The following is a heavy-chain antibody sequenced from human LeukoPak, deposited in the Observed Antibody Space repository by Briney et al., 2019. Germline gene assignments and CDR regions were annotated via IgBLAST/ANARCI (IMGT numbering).Heavy chain of an antibody. D-gene: IGHD2-21*02. CDR2: IYSSGST. V-gene: IGHV4-59*01. CDR1: GGSISSYY. Sequence: SETLSLTCTVSGGSISSYYWSWIRQPPGKGLEWVGYIYSSGSTNYNPSLKSRITISVDTSKNQFSLKLSSVTAADTAVYYCARFAYCGGHCWYYFDYWGQGSLVTVSS. J-gene: IGHJ4*02. CDR3: ARFAYCGGHCWYYFDY.